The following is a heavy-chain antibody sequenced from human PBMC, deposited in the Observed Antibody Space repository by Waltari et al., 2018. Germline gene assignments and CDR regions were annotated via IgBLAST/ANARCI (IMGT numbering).Heavy chain of an antibody. V-gene: IGHV4-39*01. CDR3: ARLYSGYWGVY. CDR1: GGSISSSSYY. CDR2: IYYSGST. D-gene: IGHD5-12*01. Sequence: QLQLQESGPGLVKPSETLSLTCTVSGGSISSSSYYWGWIRQPPGKGLEWIGSIYYSGSTCYNPTLKSRVTISVDTSKNQFSLKLSSVTAADTAVYDWARLYSGYWGVYWGQGTLVTVSS. J-gene: IGHJ4*02.